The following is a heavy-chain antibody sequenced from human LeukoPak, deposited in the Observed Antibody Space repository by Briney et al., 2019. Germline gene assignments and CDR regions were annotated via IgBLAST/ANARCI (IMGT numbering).Heavy chain of an antibody. Sequence: GKSLKISCKGSGYSFTSYWIGWVRQMPGKGLEWMGIIYPGYSDTRYNPSFQGHVTISADKSISTAYLQWSSLKASDTAMYYCARRDQDYSGSGRWFDPWGQGTLVTVSS. J-gene: IGHJ5*02. D-gene: IGHD5-12*01. CDR1: GYSFTSYW. V-gene: IGHV5-51*01. CDR3: ARRDQDYSGSGRWFDP. CDR2: IYPGYSDT.